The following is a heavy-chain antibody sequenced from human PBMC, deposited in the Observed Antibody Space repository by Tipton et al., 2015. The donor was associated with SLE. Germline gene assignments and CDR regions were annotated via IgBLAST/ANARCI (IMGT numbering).Heavy chain of an antibody. Sequence: TLSLTCTVSGASTSRGGDYWSWIRQHPGKGLEWIGYIYYSGSTYYNPSLKSRVTISVDTSKNQFSLRVSSVTAAGTAVYYCASDYDSSDYYYFDYWGQGTLVTVSS. CDR2: IYYSGST. CDR3: ASDYDSSDYYYFDY. CDR1: GASTSRGGDY. V-gene: IGHV4-31*03. J-gene: IGHJ4*02. D-gene: IGHD3-22*01.